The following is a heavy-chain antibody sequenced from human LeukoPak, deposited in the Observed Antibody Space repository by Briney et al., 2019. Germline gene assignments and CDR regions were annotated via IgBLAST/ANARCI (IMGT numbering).Heavy chain of an antibody. CDR2: MNPNSGNT. CDR3: ARGKRITIFGVVIRQKNWFDP. V-gene: IGHV1-8*03. CDR1: GYTFTSYG. D-gene: IGHD3-3*01. Sequence: ASVKVSCKASGYTFTSYGINWVRQATGQGLEWMGWMNPNSGNTGYAQKFQGRVTITRNTSISTAYMELSSLRSEDTAVYYCARGKRITIFGVVIRQKNWFDPWGQGTLVTVSS. J-gene: IGHJ5*02.